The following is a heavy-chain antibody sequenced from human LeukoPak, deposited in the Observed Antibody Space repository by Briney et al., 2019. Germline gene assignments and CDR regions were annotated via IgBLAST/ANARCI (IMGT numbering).Heavy chain of an antibody. Sequence: GGSLRLSCAASGLIFSNYWLTWVRQAPGKGLEWVANIKEDGSETYYVDSVKGRFTISRDNDKNTLYLQMNSLRAEDTAVYYCEAYGSVWGQGTLVIVSS. CDR1: GLIFSNYW. D-gene: IGHD3-10*01. J-gene: IGHJ4*02. CDR2: IKEDGSET. V-gene: IGHV3-7*03. CDR3: EAYGSV.